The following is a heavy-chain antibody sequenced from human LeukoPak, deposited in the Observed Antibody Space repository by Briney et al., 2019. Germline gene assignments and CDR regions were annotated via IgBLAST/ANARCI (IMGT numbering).Heavy chain of an antibody. D-gene: IGHD5-12*01. CDR3: ARDGYSYNDYGGIDY. J-gene: IGHJ4*02. CDR2: ISSDGTNK. Sequence: QTGGSLRLSCAASGFTFSSYAMHWVRQAPGKGLEWVAIISSDGTNKYYADSVKGRFTISRDNSKNTLYVQMHSLRPEDTAVYYCARDGYSYNDYGGIDYWGQGTLVTVSS. CDR1: GFTFSSYA. V-gene: IGHV3-30*04.